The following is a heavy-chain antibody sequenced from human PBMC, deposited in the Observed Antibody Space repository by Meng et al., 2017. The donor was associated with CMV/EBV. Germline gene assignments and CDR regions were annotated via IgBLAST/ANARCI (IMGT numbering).Heavy chain of an antibody. J-gene: IGHJ4*02. D-gene: IGHD3-16*02. Sequence: VRLWQSGGELKTPGAQVKVSCRASVGTFSSYAISWVRQAPGQGLGWVGGIIPIFGTANYAQKFQGRVTITADESTSTAYMELSSLRSEDTAVYYCARQLRLGELSPFDYWGQGTLVTVSS. V-gene: IGHV1-69*12. CDR3: ARQLRLGELSPFDY. CDR1: VGTFSSYA. CDR2: IIPIFGTA.